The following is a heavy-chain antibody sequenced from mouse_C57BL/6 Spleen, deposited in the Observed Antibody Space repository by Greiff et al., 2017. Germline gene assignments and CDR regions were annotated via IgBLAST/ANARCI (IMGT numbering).Heavy chain of an antibody. CDR1: GFTFSDYG. CDR3: ARTAGRGYYYAMDY. V-gene: IGHV5-17*01. Sequence: VQLKESGGGLVKPGGSLKLSCAASGFTFSDYGMHWVRQAPEKGLEWVAYISSGSSTIYYADTVKGRFTISRDNAKNTLFLQMTSLRSEDTAMYYCARTAGRGYYYAMDYWGQGTSVTVSS. J-gene: IGHJ4*01. D-gene: IGHD1-1*01. CDR2: ISSGSSTI.